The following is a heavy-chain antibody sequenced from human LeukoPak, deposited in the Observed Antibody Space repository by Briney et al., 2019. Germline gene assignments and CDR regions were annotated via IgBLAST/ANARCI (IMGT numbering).Heavy chain of an antibody. J-gene: IGHJ4*02. CDR2: INPNSGGT. Sequence: ASVKVSCKASGYTFTNYGISWVRQAPGQGREWMGWINPNSGGTNYAQKFQGRVTMTRDTSISTAYMELSRLRSDDTAVYYCARHYYGSGSYSSSLGSCDFDYWGRGTLVTVSS. D-gene: IGHD3-10*01. V-gene: IGHV1-2*02. CDR3: ARHYYGSGSYSSSLGSCDFDY. CDR1: GYTFTNYG.